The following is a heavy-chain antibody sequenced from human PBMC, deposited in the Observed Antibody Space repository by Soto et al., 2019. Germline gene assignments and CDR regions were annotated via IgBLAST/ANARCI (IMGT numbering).Heavy chain of an antibody. CDR3: ARDRYYYDSGGSVDY. CDR1: GFTFRSYA. J-gene: IGHJ4*02. V-gene: IGHV3-48*03. CDR2: ISSSGSTI. Sequence: PGGSLRLSCAASGFTFRSYAMSWVRQAPGKGLEWVSYISSSGSTIYYADSVKGRFTISRDNAKNSLYLQMNSLRAEDTAVYYCARDRYYYDSGGSVDYLRQGSLVTVSS. D-gene: IGHD3-22*01.